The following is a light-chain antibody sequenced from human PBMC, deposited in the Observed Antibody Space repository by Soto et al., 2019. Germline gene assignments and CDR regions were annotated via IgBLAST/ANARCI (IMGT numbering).Light chain of an antibody. V-gene: IGKV1-12*01. CDR3: LQASNFHRT. Sequence: IPMTQSPSSVSASVGYRVTITCRASGDIGNRLAWFRRKTGKAPQLLIQTASTLLRETPSRLRGSGSGTEFLLTINNLQPEDFGTHYWLQASNFHRTFGPGTKVDIK. J-gene: IGKJ1*01. CDR2: TAS. CDR1: GDIGNR.